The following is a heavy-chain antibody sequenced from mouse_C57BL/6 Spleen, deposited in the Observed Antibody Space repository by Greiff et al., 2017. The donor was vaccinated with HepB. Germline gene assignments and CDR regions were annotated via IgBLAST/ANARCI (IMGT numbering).Heavy chain of an antibody. Sequence: VQLKESGPELVKPGASVKISCKASGYSFTGYYMNWVKQSPEKSLEWIGEINPSTGGTTYNQKFKAKATLTVDKSSSTAYMQLKSLTSEDSAVYYCARKYYDYDGRFAYWGQGTLVTVSA. D-gene: IGHD2-4*01. CDR3: ARKYYDYDGRFAY. J-gene: IGHJ3*01. V-gene: IGHV1-42*01. CDR1: GYSFTGYY. CDR2: INPSTGGT.